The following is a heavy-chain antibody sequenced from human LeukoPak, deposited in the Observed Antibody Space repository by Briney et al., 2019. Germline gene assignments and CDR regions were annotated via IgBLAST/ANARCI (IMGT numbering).Heavy chain of an antibody. CDR1: GDSISRSSYY. CDR2: IYYSGST. CDR3: ARHIGLGSSSFDYFDY. V-gene: IGHV4-39*01. J-gene: IGHJ4*02. Sequence: SETLSLTCTVSGDSISRSSYYWGWIRQPPGKGLEWIGTIYYSGSTYYKSSLKSRVTISVDPSKNQFSLEVSSVTAADTALYFCARHIGLGSSSFDYFDYWGQGTLVTVSS. D-gene: IGHD6-6*01.